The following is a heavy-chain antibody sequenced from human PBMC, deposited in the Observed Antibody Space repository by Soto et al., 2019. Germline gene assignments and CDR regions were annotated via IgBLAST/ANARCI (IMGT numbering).Heavy chain of an antibody. J-gene: IGHJ5*02. Sequence: QVQLVQSGAEVKKPGSSVKVSCKASGGTFSSYAISWVRQAPGQGLEWMGGIIPIFGTANYAQKFQGRVTITADESTSTAYMELSSLRSEDTAVYYCARDAYSSSRHHTINWFDPWGQGTLVTVSS. CDR3: ARDAYSSSRHHTINWFDP. CDR2: IIPIFGTA. V-gene: IGHV1-69*01. CDR1: GGTFSSYA. D-gene: IGHD6-6*01.